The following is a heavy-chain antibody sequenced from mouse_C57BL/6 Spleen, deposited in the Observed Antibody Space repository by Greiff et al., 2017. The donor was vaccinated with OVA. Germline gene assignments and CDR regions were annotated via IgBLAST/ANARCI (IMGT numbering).Heavy chain of an antibody. CDR3: AKEYSGYDGDWFAY. CDR2: IDPNSGGS. Sequence: QVQLQQPGAELVKPGASVKLSCKASGYTFTSYWMHWVKQRPGRGLEWIGRIDPNSGGSKYNEKFKSKATLTVDKPSSTAYMPLSSLTSEDSAVYYCAKEYSGYDGDWFAYWGQGTLVTVSA. D-gene: IGHD2-2*01. J-gene: IGHJ3*01. V-gene: IGHV1-72*01. CDR1: GYTFTSYW.